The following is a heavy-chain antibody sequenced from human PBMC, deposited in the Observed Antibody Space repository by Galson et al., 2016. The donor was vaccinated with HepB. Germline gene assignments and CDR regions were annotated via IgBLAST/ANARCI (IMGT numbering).Heavy chain of an antibody. CDR2: ISDSGTT. J-gene: IGHJ6*02. Sequence: LSLTCAVSGGSVTSGSFHWTWIRQPAEKGLEWIGYISDSGTTSYNPSLESRVTISVDTSKNQISLSLNSLTAADPGVYSCARLPGWRRFRFINYSMDVWGQGTTVTVSS. CDR3: ARLPGWRRFRFINYSMDV. CDR1: GGSVTSGSFH. D-gene: IGHD5-12*01. V-gene: IGHV4-61*10.